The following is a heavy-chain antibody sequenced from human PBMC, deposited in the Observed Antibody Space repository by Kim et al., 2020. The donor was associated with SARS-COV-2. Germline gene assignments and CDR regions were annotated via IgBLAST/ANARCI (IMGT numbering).Heavy chain of an antibody. J-gene: IGHJ6*02. CDR2: ISPYNGHT. CDR3: AREYCTSASCYSGLDV. CDR1: GYTFTSHG. D-gene: IGHD2-2*01. Sequence: ASVKVSCKASGYTFTSHGITWVRQAPGQGLEWMGWISPYNGHTNYAQKLQGRVSMPTDTSTSTAYMELRSLRSDDTALYYCAREYCTSASCYSGLDVWGQGTTVTVSS. V-gene: IGHV1-18*04.